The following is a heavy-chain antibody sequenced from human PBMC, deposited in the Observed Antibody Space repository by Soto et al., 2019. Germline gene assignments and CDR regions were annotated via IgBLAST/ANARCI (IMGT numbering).Heavy chain of an antibody. CDR3: ARGLNWKYGAFDY. Sequence: PSETLSLTCAVYGGSFSTYYWSWIRQPPGKGLEWMGEINQRGSTNYNPSLKSRVTISVDTSKNQFSLELSSVTAADRAVYYCARGLNWKYGAFDYWGRGTLVTVSS. CDR2: INQRGST. CDR1: GGSFSTYY. J-gene: IGHJ4*02. D-gene: IGHD1-7*01. V-gene: IGHV4-34*01.